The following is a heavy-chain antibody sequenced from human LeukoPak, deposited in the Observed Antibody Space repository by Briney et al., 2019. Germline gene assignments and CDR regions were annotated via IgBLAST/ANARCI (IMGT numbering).Heavy chain of an antibody. J-gene: IGHJ4*02. V-gene: IGHV3-48*01. CDR3: ARDSGRGGSCDY. D-gene: IGHD2-15*01. Sequence: PGGSLRLSCAASGFTFSSYSMKWVRQAPGKGPEWVSHITSSSRTIYYADSVKGRFTISRDNAKNSLYLQMNSLRAEDTTVYYCARDSGRGGSCDYWGQGTLVTVSS. CDR1: GFTFSSYS. CDR2: ITSSSRTI.